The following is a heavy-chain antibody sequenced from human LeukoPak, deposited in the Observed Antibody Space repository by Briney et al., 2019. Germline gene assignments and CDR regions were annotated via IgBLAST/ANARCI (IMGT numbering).Heavy chain of an antibody. CDR3: ARDFKGAATRGVDY. CDR2: ISGSSSTT. J-gene: IGHJ4*02. Sequence: QPGGSLRLSCAASGFTFSSYSMNWVRQAPGKGLEWVSYISGSSSTTYYADSVKGRFTISRDNAKNSLYLQMNSLRAEDTAVYYCARDFKGAATRGVDYWGQGTLVTVSS. CDR1: GFTFSSYS. V-gene: IGHV3-48*01. D-gene: IGHD6-25*01.